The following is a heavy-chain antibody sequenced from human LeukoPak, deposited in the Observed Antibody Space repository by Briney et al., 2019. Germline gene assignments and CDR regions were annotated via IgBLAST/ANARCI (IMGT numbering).Heavy chain of an antibody. V-gene: IGHV3-9*03. CDR1: GFTFDDYA. CDR3: AKGGGGRLIYYYYMDV. D-gene: IGHD3-16*01. J-gene: IGHJ6*03. CDR2: ISWNSDNI. Sequence: GGSLRLSCAASGFTFDDYAMHWVRQAPGKGLEWVSGISWNSDNIEYADSVKGRFTISRDNAKNALYLQMNSLRAEDMALYYCAKGGGGRLIYYYYMDVWGKGTTVTVSS.